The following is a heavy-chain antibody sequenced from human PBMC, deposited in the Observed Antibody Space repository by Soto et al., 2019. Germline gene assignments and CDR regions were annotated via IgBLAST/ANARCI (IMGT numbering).Heavy chain of an antibody. Sequence: EVQLGECGGGLVQPGGSLRLACAASGFTFSSYSMNWVRQAPGKGLGWVSYISSRSGTIYYADSVKGRFTISRDNAKNSLYLQMNILRDEDTAIYYCTRDYGSASLYWGHGTLVTVSS. CDR2: ISSRSGTI. V-gene: IGHV3-48*02. J-gene: IGHJ4*01. CDR3: TRDYGSASLY. CDR1: GFTFSSYS. D-gene: IGHD3-10*01.